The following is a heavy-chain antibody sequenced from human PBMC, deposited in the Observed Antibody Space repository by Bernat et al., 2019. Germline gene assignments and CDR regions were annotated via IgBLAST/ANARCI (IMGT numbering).Heavy chain of an antibody. V-gene: IGHV4-39*01. CDR2: IYSGGTT. CDR1: GGSISSSSYY. D-gene: IGHD3-10*01. J-gene: IGHJ4*02. Sequence: QLQLQESGPGLVKPSETLSLTCTVSGGSISSSSYYWGWIRQPPGKGLEWIGSIYSGGTTYYNPSLKSRVTISVDTSKNQFSLKLSSVTAADTAVYYCARLGPGWFGESERDWGQGTRVIVSS. CDR3: ARLGPGWFGESERD.